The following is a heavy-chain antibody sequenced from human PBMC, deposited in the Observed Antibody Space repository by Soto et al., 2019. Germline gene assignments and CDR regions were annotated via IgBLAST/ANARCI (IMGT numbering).Heavy chain of an antibody. CDR2: MNPNSGNS. Sequence: QVQLEQSGAEVKKPGASVKVSCKASGYTFTSYDINWVRQAPGQGPEWMGWMNPNSGNSGYAQEFQGRVTMTRDTSIDIAYMELSSLRCEDTAVYYCARAVPAAKLNMDVWGKGTTVTVSS. D-gene: IGHD2-2*01. CDR1: GYTFTSYD. J-gene: IGHJ6*03. V-gene: IGHV1-8*01. CDR3: ARAVPAAKLNMDV.